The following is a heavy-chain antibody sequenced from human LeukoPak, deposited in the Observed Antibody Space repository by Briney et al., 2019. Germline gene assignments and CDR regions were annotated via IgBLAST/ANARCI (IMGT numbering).Heavy chain of an antibody. CDR2: MNPNSGNT. D-gene: IGHD3-22*01. Sequence: VKVSCKASGYTFTSYDINWVRQATGQGLEWMGWMNPNSGNTGYAQKFQGRVTMTRNTSISTAYMELSSLRSEDTAVYYCARGGQDYYDSSYDYWGQGTLVTVSS. CDR1: GYTFTSYD. CDR3: ARGGQDYYDSSYDY. V-gene: IGHV1-8*01. J-gene: IGHJ4*02.